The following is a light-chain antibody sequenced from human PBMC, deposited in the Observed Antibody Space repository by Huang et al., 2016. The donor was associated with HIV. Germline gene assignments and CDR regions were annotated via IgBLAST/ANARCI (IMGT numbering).Light chain of an antibody. Sequence: EIVLTQSPATLSLSPGERATLSCKASQTINNYLGWYQHQPGRAPRLLIYDASNRAPGIPARFSGSGSGTDFTLTVSGLEPEDSAVYYWQQRSNLLTFGGGTKVEIK. CDR2: DAS. CDR1: QTINNY. J-gene: IGKJ4*01. V-gene: IGKV3-11*01. CDR3: QQRSNLLT.